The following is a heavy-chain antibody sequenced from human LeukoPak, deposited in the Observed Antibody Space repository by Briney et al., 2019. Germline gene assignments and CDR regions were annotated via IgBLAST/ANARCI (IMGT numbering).Heavy chain of an antibody. V-gene: IGHV5-51*01. CDR3: ARQRSSGYFYYYYYGMDV. J-gene: IGHJ6*02. D-gene: IGHD3-22*01. Sequence: GESLKISCKASGYSFTTYWIGWVRQMPGKGLEWMGIIYPADSAAKYSPSFQGQVTISVDKSISTAYLQWSRLKASDTAMYYCARQRSSGYFYYYYYGMDVWGQGTTVTVSS. CDR2: IYPADSAA. CDR1: GYSFTTYW.